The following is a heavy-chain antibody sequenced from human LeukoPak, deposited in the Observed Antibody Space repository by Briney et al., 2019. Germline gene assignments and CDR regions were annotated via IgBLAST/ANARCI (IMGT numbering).Heavy chain of an antibody. V-gene: IGHV3-74*01. CDR3: AGEGSGSYLYYYYYYMDV. D-gene: IGHD3-10*01. CDR1: GFTFSSYW. Sequence: GGSLRLSCAASGFTFSSYWMHWVRQAPGKGLVWVSRINSDGSSTSYADSVKGRFTISRDNAKNTLYLQMNSLRAEDTAVYYCAGEGSGSYLYYYYYYMDVWGKGTTVTISS. CDR2: INSDGSST. J-gene: IGHJ6*03.